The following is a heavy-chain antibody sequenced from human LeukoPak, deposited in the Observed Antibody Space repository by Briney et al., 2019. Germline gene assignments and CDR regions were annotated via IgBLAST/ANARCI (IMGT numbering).Heavy chain of an antibody. J-gene: IGHJ4*02. V-gene: IGHV3-11*01. D-gene: IGHD6-6*01. CDR3: ARDLRSSSSVGY. CDR1: GFTLSDFY. Sequence: GGSLRLSCGGSGFTLSDFYISWIRQAPGKGLEWVSYISGSGGTTHYADSVKGRFTISRDNAKNSMYLQMNSLRAEDTAVYYCARDLRSSSSVGYWGQGTLVTVSS. CDR2: ISGSGGTT.